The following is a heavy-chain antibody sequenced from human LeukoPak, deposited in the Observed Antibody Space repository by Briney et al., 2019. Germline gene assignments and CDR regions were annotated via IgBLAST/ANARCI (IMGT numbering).Heavy chain of an antibody. J-gene: IGHJ5*02. CDR3: ARDGTSGVNWFDP. CDR2: IYYSGST. Sequence: SETLSLTCAVYGGSFSGYYWSWIRQPPGKGLEWIGYIYYSGSTNYNPSLKSRVTISVDTSKNQFSLKLSSVTAADTAVYYCARDGTSGVNWFDPWGQGTLVTVSS. V-gene: IGHV4-59*01. CDR1: GGSFSGYY. D-gene: IGHD3-16*01.